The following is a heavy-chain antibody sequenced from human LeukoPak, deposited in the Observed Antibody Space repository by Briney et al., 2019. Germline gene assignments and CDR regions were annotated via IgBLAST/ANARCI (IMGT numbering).Heavy chain of an antibody. D-gene: IGHD1-14*01. CDR1: GFTFGGYG. CDR2: IAYDGSRA. CDR3: TRYNNDHFDY. Sequence: GGSLRLSCAGSGFTFGGYGMHWLRQTPGKGLEWVAVIAYDGSRAFYADSVKGRFTISRDNSKNTMSVQMDDLRAEDTAVYYCTRYNNDHFDYWGQGTLVTVSS. J-gene: IGHJ4*02. V-gene: IGHV3-33*01.